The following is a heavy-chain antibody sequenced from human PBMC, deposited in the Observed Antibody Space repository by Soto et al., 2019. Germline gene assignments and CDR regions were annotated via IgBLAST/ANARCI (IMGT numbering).Heavy chain of an antibody. CDR2: IVVGSGNT. CDR3: AAETLTIFGVVSYYGMDV. V-gene: IGHV1-58*01. CDR1: GFTFTSSA. D-gene: IGHD3-3*01. Sequence: SVKVSCKASGFTFTSSAVQWVRQARGQRLEWIGWIVVGSGNTNYAQKFQERVTITRDMSTSTAYMELSSLRSEDTAVYYCAAETLTIFGVVSYYGMDVWGQGTTVTVSS. J-gene: IGHJ6*02.